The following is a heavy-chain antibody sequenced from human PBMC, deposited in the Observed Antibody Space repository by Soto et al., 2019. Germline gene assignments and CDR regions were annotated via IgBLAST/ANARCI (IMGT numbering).Heavy chain of an antibody. CDR3: TTVGPLPVDY. J-gene: IGHJ4*02. CDR2: IKGKTDGGTT. V-gene: IGHV3-15*01. D-gene: IGHD2-21*02. Sequence: GGSLRLSCASSGFTFSNAWMSWVRQAPGKGLEWVGRIKGKTDGGTTDYAAPVKGRFTISRDDSKNTLYLQMNSLKTEDTAVYYCTTVGPLPVDYWGQGTLVTVSS. CDR1: GFTFSNAW.